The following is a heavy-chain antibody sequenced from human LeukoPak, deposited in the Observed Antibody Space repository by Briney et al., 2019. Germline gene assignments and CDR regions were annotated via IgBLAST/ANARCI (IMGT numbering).Heavy chain of an antibody. Sequence: SETLSLTCTVSGGSISSYYWSWIRQPPGKGLEWIGYIYYSGSTNYNPSLKSRVTISVDTSKNQFSLRLSSVTAADTAVYYCARDSNTMVRGVNYYGMDVWGQGTTVTVSS. CDR1: GGSISSYY. CDR3: ARDSNTMVRGVNYYGMDV. V-gene: IGHV4-59*01. J-gene: IGHJ6*02. D-gene: IGHD3-10*01. CDR2: IYYSGST.